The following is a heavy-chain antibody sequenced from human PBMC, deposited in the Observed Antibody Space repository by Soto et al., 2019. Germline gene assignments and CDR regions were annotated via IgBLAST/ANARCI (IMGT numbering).Heavy chain of an antibody. CDR3: ARGEVVALGY. D-gene: IGHD2-15*01. Sequence: PSETLSLTCTVSGGSISSYYWSWIRQPPGKGLEWIGCIYYSGSTYYNPSLKSRVTISVDTSKNQFSLKLSSVTAADTAVYYCARGEVVALGYWGQGTLVTVSS. CDR1: GGSISSYY. J-gene: IGHJ4*02. CDR2: IYYSGST. V-gene: IGHV4-59*12.